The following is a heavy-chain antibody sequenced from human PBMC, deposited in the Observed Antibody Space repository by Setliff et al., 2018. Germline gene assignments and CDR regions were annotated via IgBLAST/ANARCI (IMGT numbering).Heavy chain of an antibody. Sequence: TETLSLTCTVSNGSISSGNYFWGWIRQPPGKGLEWMGSIFYTGSTYYSPSLKSRVTMSIDTSKNQFSLNLNSVTAADTAVYYCASRTTGPGGWFDYWGQGALVTVSS. CDR3: ASRTTGPGGWFDY. CDR2: IFYTGST. CDR1: NGSISSGNYF. V-gene: IGHV4-39*01. J-gene: IGHJ5*01. D-gene: IGHD1-1*01.